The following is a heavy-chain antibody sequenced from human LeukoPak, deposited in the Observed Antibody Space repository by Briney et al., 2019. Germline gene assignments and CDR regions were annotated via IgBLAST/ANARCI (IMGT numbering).Heavy chain of an antibody. CDR3: ARDRAWNYFDY. V-gene: IGHV3-23*01. Sequence: GGSLRLSCAASGFTLSSYAMGWVRQALGKGLEWVSTISGTGGSTYYTDSVKGRFTISRDKSKNTLYLQMDSLRAEDTAVYYCARDRAWNYFDYWGQGTLVTVSS. CDR1: GFTLSSYA. J-gene: IGHJ4*02. CDR2: ISGTGGST. D-gene: IGHD3-3*01.